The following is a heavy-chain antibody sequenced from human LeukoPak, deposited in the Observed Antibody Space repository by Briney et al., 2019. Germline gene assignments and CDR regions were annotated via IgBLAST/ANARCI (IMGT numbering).Heavy chain of an antibody. CDR1: GGSFSGYY. V-gene: IGHV4-34*01. CDR3: ARGRGYDILTGYYWIYFDY. Sequence: SETLSLTCAVYGGSFSGYYWSWIRQPPGKGLEWIGEINHSGSTSYNPSLKSRVTISVDTSKNQFSLKLSSVTAADTAVYYCARGRGYDILTGYYWIYFDYWGQGTLVTVSS. CDR2: INHSGST. J-gene: IGHJ4*02. D-gene: IGHD3-9*01.